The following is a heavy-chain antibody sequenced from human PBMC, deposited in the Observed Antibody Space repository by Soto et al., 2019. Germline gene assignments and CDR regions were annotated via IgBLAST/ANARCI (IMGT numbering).Heavy chain of an antibody. Sequence: GGSLRLSCAASGFTFSSYAMSWVRQAPGKGLEWVSAISGSGGSTYYADSVKGRFTISRDNSKNTLYLQMNSLRAEDTAVYYCAKGTIVVVPAAIPPDYWGQGTLVTVSS. D-gene: IGHD2-2*02. J-gene: IGHJ4*02. CDR2: ISGSGGST. CDR3: AKGTIVVVPAAIPPDY. CDR1: GFTFSSYA. V-gene: IGHV3-23*01.